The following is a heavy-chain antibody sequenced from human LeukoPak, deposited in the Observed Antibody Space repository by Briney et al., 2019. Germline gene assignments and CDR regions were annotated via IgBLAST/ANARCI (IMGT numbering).Heavy chain of an antibody. D-gene: IGHD2-2*03. Sequence: SVKVSCKASGGTFSSYAISWVRQAPGQGLEWMGVIIPIFDTGNYAQRFQGSVTITADESTSTAYMELSSLRSEDTAVYYCAGGYCSSTSCRNLYYYYYGMDVWGQGTTVTVSS. V-gene: IGHV1-69*13. CDR1: GGTFSSYA. J-gene: IGHJ6*02. CDR3: AGGYCSSTSCRNLYYYYYGMDV. CDR2: IIPIFDTG.